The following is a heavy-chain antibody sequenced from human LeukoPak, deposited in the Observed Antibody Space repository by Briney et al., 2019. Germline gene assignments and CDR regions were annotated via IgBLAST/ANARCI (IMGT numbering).Heavy chain of an antibody. CDR3: ARDRATLRV. J-gene: IGHJ6*02. V-gene: IGHV3-7*01. D-gene: IGHD1-26*01. CDR1: GFTFNSYW. CDR2: IKQDGSEK. Sequence: GGSLRLSCAASGFTFNSYWMSWVRQAPGKGLEWVANIKQDGSEKYYVDSLKGRFTISRDNAKNSLYLQMKSLRAEDTAVYYCARDRATLRVWGQGTTVIVSS.